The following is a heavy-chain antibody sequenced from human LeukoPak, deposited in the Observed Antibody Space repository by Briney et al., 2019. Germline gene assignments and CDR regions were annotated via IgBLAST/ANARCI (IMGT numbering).Heavy chain of an antibody. CDR2: IYYSGST. V-gene: IGHV4-31*03. Sequence: SQTLSLTCTVSGGSISSGGYYWSWIRQHPGKGLEWIGYIYYSGSTYYNPSLKSRVTISVDTSKNQFSLKLSSVTAADTAVYYCARDPSSGWYWFDPWGQGTLVTVS. D-gene: IGHD6-19*01. CDR1: GGSISSGGYY. CDR3: ARDPSSGWYWFDP. J-gene: IGHJ5*02.